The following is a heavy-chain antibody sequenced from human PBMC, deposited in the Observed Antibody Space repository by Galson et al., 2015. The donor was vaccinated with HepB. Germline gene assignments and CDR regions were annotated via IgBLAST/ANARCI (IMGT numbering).Heavy chain of an antibody. J-gene: IGHJ4*02. CDR2: INPNSGGT. D-gene: IGHD2-15*01. V-gene: IGHV1-2*02. CDR3: ARERCSGGSCYLPDFDY. Sequence: SVKVSCKASGSTFTGYYMHWVRQAPGQGLEWMGWINPNSGGTNYAQKFQGRVTMTRDTSISTAYMELSRLRSDDTAVYYCARERCSGGSCYLPDFDYWGQGTLVTVSS. CDR1: GSTFTGYY.